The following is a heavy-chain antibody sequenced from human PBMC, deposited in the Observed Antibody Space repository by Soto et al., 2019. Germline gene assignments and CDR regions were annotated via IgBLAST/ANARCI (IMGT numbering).Heavy chain of an antibody. J-gene: IGHJ5*02. CDR1: GGSISSGGYS. Sequence: PSETLSLTCAVSGGSISSGGYSWSWIRQPPGKGLEWIGYTYHSGSTYYNPSLKSRVTISVDRSKNQFSLKLSSVTAADTAVYYCARGRRYDFWSGYWNWFDPWGQGTLVTVSS. CDR2: TYHSGST. CDR3: ARGRRYDFWSGYWNWFDP. V-gene: IGHV4-30-2*01. D-gene: IGHD3-3*01.